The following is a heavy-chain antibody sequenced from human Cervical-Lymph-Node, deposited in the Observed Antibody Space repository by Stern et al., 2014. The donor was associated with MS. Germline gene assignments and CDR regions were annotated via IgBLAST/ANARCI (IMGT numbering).Heavy chain of an antibody. CDR2: IHYSGST. J-gene: IGHJ4*02. CDR1: GGSISSAGFY. D-gene: IGHD3-16*01. Sequence: QLQLQESGPGLVKPSQTLSLTCTVSGGSISSAGFYWSWIRQLPGKGLEWIGYIHYSGSTYYNPSLQSRVTISVDTSKNQFSLKVSSVTAADTALYYCARSDRLWGSFDYWGQGTLVTVSS. CDR3: ARSDRLWGSFDY. V-gene: IGHV4-31*03.